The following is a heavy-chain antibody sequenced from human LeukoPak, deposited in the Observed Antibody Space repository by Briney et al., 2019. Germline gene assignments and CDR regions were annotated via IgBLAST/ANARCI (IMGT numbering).Heavy chain of an antibody. CDR3: ARSIGLTGGGVDV. Sequence: PGGSLRFSCAASGLTFSDSNMNWFGQAPGKGLEGVSYITNGGSTIHHADSVKGRFTISRDNAKKTLYLQMNSLRAEDTAVYYCARSIGLTGGGVDVWGQGTTVTVSS. CDR2: ITNGGSTI. V-gene: IGHV3-11*01. CDR1: GLTFSDSN. J-gene: IGHJ6*02. D-gene: IGHD3-9*01.